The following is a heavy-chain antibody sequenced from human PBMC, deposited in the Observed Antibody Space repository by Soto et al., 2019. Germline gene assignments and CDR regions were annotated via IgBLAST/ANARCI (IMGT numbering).Heavy chain of an antibody. D-gene: IGHD3-3*01. CDR2: ISYYSSEI. J-gene: IGHJ4*01. CDR3: AIARVADSSLDH. V-gene: IGHV3-30*02. Sequence: PGGSLKLSSVSSGFTFSKNAMHWVRQARCRWREWVAFISYYSSEIFYAESVKGRFTISRDNPENTLFLHMNSPRADDTAVYYCAIARVADSSLDHWGQGILVTVSS. CDR1: GFTFSKNA.